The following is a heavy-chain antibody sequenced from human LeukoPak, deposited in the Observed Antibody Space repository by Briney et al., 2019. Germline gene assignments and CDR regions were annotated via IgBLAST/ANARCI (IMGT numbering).Heavy chain of an antibody. J-gene: IGHJ4*02. D-gene: IGHD6-13*01. CDR1: GGSFSGYY. CDR3: ARGRRIALDY. CDR2: INHGGST. V-gene: IGHV4-34*01. Sequence: PSETLSLTCAASGGSFSGYYWSWIRQPPGKGLEWIGEINHGGSTNYNPSLKSRVTISVDTSKNQFSLKLSSVTAADTAVYYCARGRRIALDYWGQGTLVTVSS.